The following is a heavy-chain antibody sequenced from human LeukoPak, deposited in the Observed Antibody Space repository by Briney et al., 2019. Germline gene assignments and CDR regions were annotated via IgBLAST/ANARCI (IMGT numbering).Heavy chain of an antibody. CDR2: TYYKSKWYN. CDR1: GDSVSSNSAA. CDR3: ARAAQLNSGYDYYYYYYYMDV. V-gene: IGHV6-1*01. Sequence: SQTLALTCGISGDSVSSNSAAWHWIRQSPSRGLEWLGRTYYKSKWYNDYAVSVKSRITINPDTSENQFSLHLNSVTPEDTAVYYCARAAQLNSGYDYYYYYYYMDVWGKGTTVTVSS. D-gene: IGHD5-12*01. J-gene: IGHJ6*03.